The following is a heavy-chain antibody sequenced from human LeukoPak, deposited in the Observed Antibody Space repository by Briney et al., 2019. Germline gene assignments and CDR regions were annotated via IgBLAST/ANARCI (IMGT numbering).Heavy chain of an antibody. CDR1: GFTFSDYY. CDR2: ISSSSSYT. Sequence: GGSLRLSCAASGFTFSDYYMSWIRQAPGKGLEWVSYISSSSSYTNYADSVKGRFTISRDNAKNSLYLQMNSLRAEDTAVYHCARSPQYSSSCYDYWGQGTLVTVSS. J-gene: IGHJ4*02. D-gene: IGHD6-13*01. CDR3: ARSPQYSSSCYDY. V-gene: IGHV3-11*06.